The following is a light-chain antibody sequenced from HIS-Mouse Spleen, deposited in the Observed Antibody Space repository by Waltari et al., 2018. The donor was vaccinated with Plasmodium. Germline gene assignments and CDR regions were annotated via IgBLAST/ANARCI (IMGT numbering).Light chain of an antibody. CDR2: DAS. CDR3: QQYDNLPPLFT. Sequence: DIQMTQSPSSLSASVGDRVTITRQASQDISNYLNWYQQKPGKAPKLLIYDASNLEKGVPSRFSGSGSGTDFTFTISSLQPEDIATYYCQQYDNLPPLFTFGPGTKVDIK. J-gene: IGKJ3*01. CDR1: QDISNY. V-gene: IGKV1-33*01.